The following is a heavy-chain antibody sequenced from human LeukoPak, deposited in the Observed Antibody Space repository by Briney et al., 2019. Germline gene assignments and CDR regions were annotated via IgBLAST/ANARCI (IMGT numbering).Heavy chain of an antibody. CDR1: GFTFSTYA. CDR2: ISYDGSNK. Sequence: GGSLRLSCAASGFTFSTYAMHWVRQAPGKGLEWVAAISYDGSNKNYADSVKGRFTISRDNAKNSLYLQMNSLRAEDTAVYYCARHVVAVGFDYWGQGTLVTVSS. D-gene: IGHD3-22*01. CDR3: ARHVVAVGFDY. J-gene: IGHJ4*02. V-gene: IGHV3-30*04.